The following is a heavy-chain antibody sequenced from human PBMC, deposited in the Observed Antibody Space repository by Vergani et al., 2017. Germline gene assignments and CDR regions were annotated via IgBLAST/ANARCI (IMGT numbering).Heavy chain of an antibody. D-gene: IGHD3-9*01. Sequence: QVQLVQSGAEVKKPGSSVKVSCKASGGTFSSYALSWVRQAPGQGLEWMGGIIPIFGTANYAQKFQGRVTITADESTSTAYMELSSLRSEDTAVYYCAREAHDDILTGYSLNPNNWFDPWGQGTLVTVAS. CDR1: GGTFSSYA. CDR3: AREAHDDILTGYSLNPNNWFDP. J-gene: IGHJ5*02. CDR2: IIPIFGTA. V-gene: IGHV1-69*01.